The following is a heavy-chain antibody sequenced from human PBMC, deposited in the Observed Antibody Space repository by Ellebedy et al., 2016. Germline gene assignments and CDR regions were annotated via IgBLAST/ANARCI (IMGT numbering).Heavy chain of an antibody. J-gene: IGHJ4*02. CDR1: GFTVSSNY. V-gene: IGHV3-53*01. D-gene: IGHD3-16*01. CDR2: IYSGGST. Sequence: GESLKISCAASGFTVSSNYMSWVRQAPGKGLEWVSAIYSGGSTYYADSVKGRFTISRDNSKNTLYLQMNSLRAEDTAVYYCANFRLGGRGDFDYWGQGTLVTVSA. CDR3: ANFRLGGRGDFDY.